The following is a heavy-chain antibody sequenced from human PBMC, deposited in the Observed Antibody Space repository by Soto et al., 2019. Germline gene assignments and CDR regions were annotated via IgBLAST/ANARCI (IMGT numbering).Heavy chain of an antibody. Sequence: SQTLSLTCAISGDSVSSNSAAWNWIRQSPSRGLEWLGRTYYRSKWYNDYAVSVKSRITINPDTSKNQFSLQLKSVTPEDTAVYYCARDRRAFIAAAGKGEYHYYGTDVWGEGTTVTGSS. V-gene: IGHV6-1*01. CDR1: GDSVSSNSAA. CDR2: TYYRSKWYN. J-gene: IGHJ6*04. D-gene: IGHD6-13*01. CDR3: ARDRRAFIAAAGKGEYHYYGTDV.